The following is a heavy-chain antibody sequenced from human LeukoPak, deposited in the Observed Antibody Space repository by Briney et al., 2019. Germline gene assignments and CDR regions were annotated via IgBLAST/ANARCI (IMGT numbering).Heavy chain of an antibody. CDR2: IYYSGST. CDR3: ARRRYDRPFDY. J-gene: IGHJ4*02. V-gene: IGHV4-59*12. CDR1: GGSISSYY. Sequence: SETLSLTCTVSGGSISSYYWSWIWQPPGKGLEWIGYIYYSGSTNYNPSLKSRVTISVDTSKNQFSLKLSSVTAADTAVYYCARRRYDRPFDYWGQGTLVTVSS. D-gene: IGHD3-9*01.